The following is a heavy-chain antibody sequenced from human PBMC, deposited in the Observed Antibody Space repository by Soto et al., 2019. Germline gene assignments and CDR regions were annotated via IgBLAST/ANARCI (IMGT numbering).Heavy chain of an antibody. CDR3: ARGALWFGELGDY. CDR2: INPNSGGT. J-gene: IGHJ4*02. V-gene: IGHV1-2*04. D-gene: IGHD3-10*01. CDR1: GYTFTGYY. Sequence: ASVKVSCKASGYTFTGYYMHWVRQAPGQGLEWMGWINPNSGGTNYAQKFQGWVTMTRDTSISTAYMELSRLGSDDTAVYYCARGALWFGELGDYWGQGTLVTVSS.